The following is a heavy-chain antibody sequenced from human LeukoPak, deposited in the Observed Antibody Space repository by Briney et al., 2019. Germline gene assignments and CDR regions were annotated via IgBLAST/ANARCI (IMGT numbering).Heavy chain of an antibody. CDR3: ARDRYYIFDY. CDR1: GGTFGSDA. Sequence: GSSVKVSCKASGGTFGSDAISWVRQATGQGLEWMGWMNPNSGNTGYAQKFQGRVTMTRNTSISTAYMELSSLRAEDTAVYFCARDRYYIFDYWGQGAPVTVSS. J-gene: IGHJ4*02. CDR2: MNPNSGNT. D-gene: IGHD3-10*01. V-gene: IGHV1-8*02.